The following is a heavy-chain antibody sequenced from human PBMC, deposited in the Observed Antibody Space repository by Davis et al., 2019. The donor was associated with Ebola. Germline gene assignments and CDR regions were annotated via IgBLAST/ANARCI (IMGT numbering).Heavy chain of an antibody. Sequence: GSLRLSCAVYGGSFSGYYWSWIRQPPGKGLEWIGTINQSGSTNYNPSLKSRVTISVDTSKNQFSLKLSSVTAADTAVYYCARGYTGWFDPWGQGTLVTVSS. J-gene: IGHJ5*02. CDR3: ARGYTGWFDP. V-gene: IGHV4-34*01. D-gene: IGHD2-2*02. CDR1: GGSFSGYY. CDR2: INQSGST.